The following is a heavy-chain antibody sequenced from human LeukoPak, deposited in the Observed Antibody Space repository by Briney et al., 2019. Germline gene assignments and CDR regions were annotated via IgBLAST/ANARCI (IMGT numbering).Heavy chain of an antibody. CDR1: GFTFSSYA. J-gene: IGHJ3*02. Sequence: PGGSLRLSCAASGFTFSSYAVSWVRQAPGKGLEWVSAISGSGGSTYYADSVKGRFTISRDNSKNTLYLQMNSLRAEDTAVYYCAKDRRYYGETGCFDIWGQGTMVTVSS. CDR3: AKDRRYYGETGCFDI. D-gene: IGHD3-10*01. V-gene: IGHV3-23*01. CDR2: ISGSGGST.